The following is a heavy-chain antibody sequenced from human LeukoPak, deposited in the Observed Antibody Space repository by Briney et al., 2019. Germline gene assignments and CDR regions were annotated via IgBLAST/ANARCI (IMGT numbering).Heavy chain of an antibody. CDR3: AKDMVDVDTYALGYGIDV. V-gene: IGHV3-9*01. CDR1: GFTFDDYA. Sequence: PGGSLRLSCAASGFTFDDYAMHWVRQAPGKGLEWVSGISWNSGSIGYADSVKGRFTISRDNAKNSLYLQMNSLRAEDTALYYCAKDMVDVDTYALGYGIDVWGKGTTVTVSS. J-gene: IGHJ6*04. CDR2: ISWNSGSI. D-gene: IGHD5-18*01.